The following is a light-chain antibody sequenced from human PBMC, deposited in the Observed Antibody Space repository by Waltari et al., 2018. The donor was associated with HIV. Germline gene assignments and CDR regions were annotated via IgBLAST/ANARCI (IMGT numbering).Light chain of an antibody. J-gene: IGLJ3*02. CDR1: ERSQND. Sequence: YELTQPCSVSVSPGQTARITCSGDERSQNDVRWYQQNPGQAPVLVIYNTTERPSGIPVRFSGSRSGTTVTLTISGAQVGDEADYYCFSAADDNLRVFGGGTKLTVL. V-gene: IGLV3-27*01. CDR2: NTT. CDR3: FSAADDNLRV.